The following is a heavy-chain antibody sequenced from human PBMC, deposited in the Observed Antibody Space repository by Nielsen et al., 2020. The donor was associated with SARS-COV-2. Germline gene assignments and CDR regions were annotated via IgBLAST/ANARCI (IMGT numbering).Heavy chain of an antibody. CDR1: GFTFSSYD. D-gene: IGHD6-19*01. J-gene: IGHJ6*03. V-gene: IGHV3-13*01. CDR3: AKVRERAAAGRNSRIAVAGTSGMDV. CDR2: IGTAGDT. Sequence: GESLKISCAASGFTFSSYDMHWVRQATGKGLEWVSAIGTAGDTYYPGSVKGRFTISRENSKNTLYLQMNSLRAEDTAVYYCAKVRERAAAGRNSRIAVAGTSGMDVWGKGTTVTVSS.